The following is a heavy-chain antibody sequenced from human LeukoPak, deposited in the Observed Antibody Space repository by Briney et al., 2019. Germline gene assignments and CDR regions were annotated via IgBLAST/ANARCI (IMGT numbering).Heavy chain of an antibody. V-gene: IGHV3-7*01. Sequence: GSLRLSCAASGFTFSSYWMSWVRQAPGKGLEWVANIKQDGSEKYYVDSVKGRFTISRDNAKNSLYLQVNSLRAEGTAVYYCAVDYYYDSSGYYYGDYWGQGTLVTVSS. D-gene: IGHD3-22*01. CDR3: AVDYYYDSSGYYYGDY. CDR2: IKQDGSEK. CDR1: GFTFSSYW. J-gene: IGHJ4*02.